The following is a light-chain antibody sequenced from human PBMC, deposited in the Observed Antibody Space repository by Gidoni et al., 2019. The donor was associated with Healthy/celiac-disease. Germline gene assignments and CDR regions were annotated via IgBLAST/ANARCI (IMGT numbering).Light chain of an antibody. Sequence: IEMTKTHSTLSASVGDRVTITCRASQSISSWLAWYQQKPGKAPKLLIYKASSLERGVPSRFSGSGSGTEFTLTISSLQPDDFATYYCQQYNSYSRTFGQGTKVEIK. CDR3: QQYNSYSRT. J-gene: IGKJ1*01. CDR1: QSISSW. V-gene: IGKV1-5*03. CDR2: KAS.